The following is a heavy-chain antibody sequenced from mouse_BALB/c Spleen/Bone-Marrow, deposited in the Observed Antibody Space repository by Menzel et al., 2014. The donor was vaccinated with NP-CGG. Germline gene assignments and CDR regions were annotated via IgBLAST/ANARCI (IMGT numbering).Heavy chain of an antibody. Sequence: EVKVEESGGGLVQPGGSRKLSCAASGFTFSSFGMHWVRQAPEKGLEWVAYISSGSTAICYADTVKGRFTISRDNPKNTLFLQMTSLRSEDTAMYYCARGGNWDDFDVWGAGTTATVSS. V-gene: IGHV5-17*02. D-gene: IGHD4-1*01. CDR3: ARGGNWDDFDV. CDR1: GFTFSSFG. CDR2: ISSGSTAI. J-gene: IGHJ1*01.